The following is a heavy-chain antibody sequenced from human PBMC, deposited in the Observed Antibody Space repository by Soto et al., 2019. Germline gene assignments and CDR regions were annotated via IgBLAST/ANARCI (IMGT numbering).Heavy chain of an antibody. D-gene: IGHD2-15*01. J-gene: IGHJ4*02. CDR3: TKANRYCSGANCFTFDY. V-gene: IGHV3-23*01. CDR1: GFIFSSYA. Sequence: PGGSLRLSCAASGFIFSSYAMSWVRQAPGKGLEWVSSINDRGENTYYADSVKGRFTISRDNSKNTLYLQMNSLRAEDTAVYYCTKANRYCSGANCFTFDYWGLGTLVTVSS. CDR2: INDRGENT.